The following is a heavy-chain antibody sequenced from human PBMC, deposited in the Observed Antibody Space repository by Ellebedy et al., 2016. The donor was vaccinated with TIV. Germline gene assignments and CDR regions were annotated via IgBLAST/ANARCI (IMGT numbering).Heavy chain of an antibody. D-gene: IGHD1-26*01. CDR1: GFTFSSYA. J-gene: IGHJ4*02. CDR2: ISGSGGST. Sequence: GGSLRLSXAASGFTFSSYAMSWVRQAPGKGLEWVSAISGSGGSTYYADSVKGRFTISRDNSKNTLYLQMNSLRAEDTAVYYCAKAPWELLHPADSGWAYWGQGTLVTVSS. V-gene: IGHV3-23*01. CDR3: AKAPWELLHPADSGWAY.